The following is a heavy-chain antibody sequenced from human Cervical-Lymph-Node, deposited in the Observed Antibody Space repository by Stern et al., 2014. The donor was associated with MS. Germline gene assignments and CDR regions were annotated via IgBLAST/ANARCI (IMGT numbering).Heavy chain of an antibody. CDR1: GVSLTTAGMC. CDR2: VDWDDDK. J-gene: IGHJ4*02. V-gene: IGHV2-70*01. CDR3: ARIDHRDGYNCRFRPFDY. D-gene: IGHD5-24*01. Sequence: QVTLKESGPALVKPTQTLTLTCSFSGVSLTTAGMCVNWIRQPPGKALEWLALVDWDDDKYYNTSLKTRLTISKDTSKSQVVLTMTNVDPVDTATYYCARIDHRDGYNCRFRPFDYWGQGTLVTVSS.